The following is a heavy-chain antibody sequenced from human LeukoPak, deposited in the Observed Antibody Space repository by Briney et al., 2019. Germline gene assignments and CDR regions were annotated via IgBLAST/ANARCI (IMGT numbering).Heavy chain of an antibody. D-gene: IGHD1-7*01. CDR2: AVPGHK. CDR1: GGTSTNAA. V-gene: IGHV1-69*04. CDR3: ARDPNFGRPTRDWHFDL. Sequence: ASVKVSCKASGGTSTNAAINWVRQAPGQGLEWMGRAVPGHKTYAPRLKGRLTITADTSTSTAYMELSSLTSEDTAVYYCARDPNFGRPTRDWHFDLWGRGTLVTVSS. J-gene: IGHJ2*01.